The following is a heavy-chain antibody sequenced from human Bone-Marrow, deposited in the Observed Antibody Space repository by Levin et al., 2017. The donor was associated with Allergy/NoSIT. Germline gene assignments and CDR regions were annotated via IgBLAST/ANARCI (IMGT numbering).Heavy chain of an antibody. CDR1: GFTVSSNY. CDR3: ARDGQRSSGWYDFDY. J-gene: IGHJ4*02. D-gene: IGHD6-19*01. Sequence: GESLKISCAASGFTVSSNYMSWVRQAPGKGLEWVSVIYSGGSTYYAGSVKDRFTISRDNSKNTLYLQMNSLRAEDTAVYYCARDGQRSSGWYDFDYWGQGTLVTVSS. V-gene: IGHV3-66*01. CDR2: IYSGGST.